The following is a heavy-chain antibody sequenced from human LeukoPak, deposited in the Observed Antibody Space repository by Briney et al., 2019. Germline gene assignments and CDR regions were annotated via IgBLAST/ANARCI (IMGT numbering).Heavy chain of an antibody. D-gene: IGHD3-10*01. Sequence: SETLSLTCTVSGGSISTYYWSWIRQPPGKGLEWIGYIYYSGSAKYNPSLKSRVTISVNTSKNHFSLKLSSVTAADTAVYYCARSYGSGNYFGYWGQGTLVTVSS. CDR2: IYYSGSA. CDR3: ARSYGSGNYFGY. CDR1: GGSISTYY. J-gene: IGHJ4*02. V-gene: IGHV4-59*01.